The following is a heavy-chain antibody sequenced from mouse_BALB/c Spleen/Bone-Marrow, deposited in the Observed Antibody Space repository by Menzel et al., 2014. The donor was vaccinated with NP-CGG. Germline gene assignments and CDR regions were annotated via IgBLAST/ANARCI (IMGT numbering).Heavy chain of an antibody. J-gene: IGHJ3*01. CDR1: GFNIKDTY. CDR2: IDPANGNT. Sequence: VQLQQSGAELVKPGASVKLSCTASGFNIKDTYMHWVKQRPEQGLEWIVRIDPANGNTKYDPKFQGKATITADTSSNTAYLQLSSLTSEDTAVYYCAPYYYGSSSFAYWGQGTLVTVSA. V-gene: IGHV14-3*02. D-gene: IGHD1-1*01. CDR3: APYYYGSSSFAY.